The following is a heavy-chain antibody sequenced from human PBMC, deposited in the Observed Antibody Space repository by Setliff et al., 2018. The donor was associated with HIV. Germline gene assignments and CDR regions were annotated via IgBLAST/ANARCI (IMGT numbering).Heavy chain of an antibody. V-gene: IGHV4-38-2*02. CDR1: AYSIRNGYY. Sequence: PSETLSLTCTVSAYSIRNGYYWGWIRQSPGKGLEWIGTLYYDGNTYYNPSLKSRATMSVDTSKNQFSLNLNSVTAADTAVYYCARETIRSGHPSEAGFDFWGQGALVTVSS. CDR2: LYYDGNT. D-gene: IGHD6-19*01. J-gene: IGHJ4*02. CDR3: ARETIRSGHPSEAGFDF.